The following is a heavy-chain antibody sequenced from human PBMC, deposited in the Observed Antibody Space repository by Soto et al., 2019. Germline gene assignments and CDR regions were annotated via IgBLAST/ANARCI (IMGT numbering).Heavy chain of an antibody. CDR3: ARDKDQYDFWGGTLDS. V-gene: IGHV3-30-3*01. J-gene: IGHJ4*02. CDR1: NFVFSVYS. Sequence: QLEESGGGVVQPERSLKLSCTASNFVFSVYSLHWVRQAPGKGLEWVALISYDGGNKYYADSVKGRFTISRDNSKNTLYLQMNSLRREDTAVYYCARDKDQYDFWGGTLDSWGQGTLVTVSS. CDR2: ISYDGGNK. D-gene: IGHD3-3*01.